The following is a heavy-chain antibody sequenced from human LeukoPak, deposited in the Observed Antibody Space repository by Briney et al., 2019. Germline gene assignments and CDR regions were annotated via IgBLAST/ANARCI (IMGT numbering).Heavy chain of an antibody. CDR2: ISYDGSNK. CDR3: ARDSRFYGDYVTEYFQH. D-gene: IGHD4-17*01. J-gene: IGHJ1*01. V-gene: IGHV3-30*03. CDR1: GFTFSDYY. Sequence: GGSLRLSCAASGFTFSDYYMSWIRQAPGKGLEWVAVISYDGSNKYYVDSVKGRFTISRDNSKNTLYLQMNSLRAEDTAVYYCARDSRFYGDYVTEYFQHWGQGTLVTVSS.